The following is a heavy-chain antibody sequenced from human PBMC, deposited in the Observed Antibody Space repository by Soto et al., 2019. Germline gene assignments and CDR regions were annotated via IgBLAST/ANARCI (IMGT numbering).Heavy chain of an antibody. J-gene: IGHJ5*02. CDR3: ASAKASGWLNWFDP. D-gene: IGHD6-19*01. Sequence: QVQLVQSGAEVKKPGASVKVSCKASGYTYTGYGISWVRQAPGQGLEWMGWISAYNGNTNYAQKLQGRVTMTTDTSTRTAYMELRSLRSDDTAVYYCASAKASGWLNWFDPWGQGTLVTVSS. CDR2: ISAYNGNT. V-gene: IGHV1-18*01. CDR1: GYTYTGYG.